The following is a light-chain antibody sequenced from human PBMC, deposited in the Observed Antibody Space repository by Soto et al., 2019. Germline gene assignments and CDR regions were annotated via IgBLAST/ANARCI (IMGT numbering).Light chain of an antibody. CDR2: DVS. CDR1: NSDVGGYTY. V-gene: IGLV2-14*03. J-gene: IGLJ1*01. CDR3: SSYTSSSTPYV. Sequence: QSVLTQPASVSGSPRQSITISCTGTNSDVGGYTYVSWYQQHPGKAPKLMIYDVSNRPSGVSNRFSGSKSGNTASLTISGLQADDEADYYCSSYTSSSTPYVFGTGTKLTVL.